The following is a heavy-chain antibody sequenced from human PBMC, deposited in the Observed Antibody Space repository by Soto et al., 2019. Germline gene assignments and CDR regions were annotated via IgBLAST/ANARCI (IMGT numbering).Heavy chain of an antibody. CDR3: LYRVRRWLLY. CDR2: IIPIFGTA. V-gene: IGHV1-69*12. Sequence: QVQLVQSGAEVKKPGSSVKVSCKASGGTFSSYAISWVRQAPGQGLEWMGGIIPIFGTANYAQKFQGRVTITADEPTRTADMELSSLRSEDTAVYYCLYRVRRWLLYWGQETLVTVSS. J-gene: IGHJ4*02. D-gene: IGHD5-12*01. CDR1: GGTFSSYA.